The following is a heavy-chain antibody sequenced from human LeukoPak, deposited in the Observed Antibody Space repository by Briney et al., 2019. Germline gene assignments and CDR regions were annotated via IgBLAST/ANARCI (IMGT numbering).Heavy chain of an antibody. Sequence: GGSLRLSCAASGFTFSSYGMHWVRQAPGKGLEWVAFIRYDGSNKYYADSVKGRFTISRDNSKNTLYLQMNSLRAEDTAVYYCAKDEVYCSGGSCYHYWGQGTLVTVSS. J-gene: IGHJ4*02. V-gene: IGHV3-30*02. CDR3: AKDEVYCSGGSCYHY. D-gene: IGHD2-15*01. CDR2: IRYDGSNK. CDR1: GFTFSSYG.